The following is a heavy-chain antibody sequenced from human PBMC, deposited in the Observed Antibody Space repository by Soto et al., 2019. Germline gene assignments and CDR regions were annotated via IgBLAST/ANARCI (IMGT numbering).Heavy chain of an antibody. D-gene: IGHD3-10*02. Sequence: QVQVVESGGGVVQPGESLRLSCTTSGFTSSAYGFHWVHQAPGKGLEWVALIWYDGSYKYYTDSEKGRFTISRDSSKNPIYLQMNSLRAEDTANYYSARDSFNSKTPVLSSRYYLYYMDVWGKGTTATVSS. CDR2: IWYDGSYK. CDR1: GFTSSAYG. V-gene: IGHV3-33*01. CDR3: ARDSFNSKTPVLSSRYYLYYMDV. J-gene: IGHJ6*03.